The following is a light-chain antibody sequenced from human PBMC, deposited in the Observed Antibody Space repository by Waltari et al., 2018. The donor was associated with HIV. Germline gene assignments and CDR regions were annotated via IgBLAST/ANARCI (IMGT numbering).Light chain of an antibody. CDR3: QQTYSFPFT. CDR2: DAS. J-gene: IGKJ3*01. Sequence: DIQMTQSQSFVSASVGDRVTITCRASPNICRWLLWDQQKPGKAPKVLIYDASNLESGVPSRFTGSGSATEFTLTINSLQPEDFVTYYCQQTYSFPFTFGPGTKVDMK. V-gene: IGKV1-12*02. CDR1: PNICRW.